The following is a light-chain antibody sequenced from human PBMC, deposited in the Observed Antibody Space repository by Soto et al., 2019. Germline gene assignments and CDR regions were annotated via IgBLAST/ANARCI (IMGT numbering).Light chain of an antibody. V-gene: IGLV1-40*01. J-gene: IGLJ2*01. CDR2: GNS. CDR1: SSNIGAGYD. Sequence: QSVLTQPPSVSGAPGQRVTISCTGSSSNIGAGYDVHWYQQLPGTAPKRLIYGNSNRPSGVPDRFSGSKSGTSASLAITGLQAEDEADYYCQSYDSSLSVVFGGGTKLPS. CDR3: QSYDSSLSVV.